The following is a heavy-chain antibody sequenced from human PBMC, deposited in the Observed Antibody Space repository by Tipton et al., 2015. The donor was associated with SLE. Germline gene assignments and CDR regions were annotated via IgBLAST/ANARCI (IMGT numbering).Heavy chain of an antibody. D-gene: IGHD3-22*01. CDR1: GFTFSDYY. V-gene: IGHV3-11*03. Sequence: SLRLSCAASGFTFSDYYMSWIRQAPGKGLEWVSYISSTSSYTNYADAVRGRFTISRDSAENSLYLEMNSLSAEDTAVYYCARQPNNYDGIGYPYYFDYWGQGTLVTVSS. CDR3: ARQPNNYDGIGYPYYFDY. CDR2: ISSTSSYT. J-gene: IGHJ4*02.